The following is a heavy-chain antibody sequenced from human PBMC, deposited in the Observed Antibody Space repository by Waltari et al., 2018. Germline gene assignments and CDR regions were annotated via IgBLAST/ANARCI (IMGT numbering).Heavy chain of an antibody. Sequence: EVHLVESGGGLVQPVGSLRLSCAASGFTFTDYWMSWVRQAPGKVPEWVANIHKDGSEKNYVDYVKGRFTISRDNAKDSVYLQMNSLRADDTAMYYCVRDHWGPDYWGQGTLVTVSS. CDR2: IHKDGSEK. CDR1: GFTFTDYW. V-gene: IGHV3-7*01. CDR3: VRDHWGPDY. J-gene: IGHJ4*02. D-gene: IGHD7-27*01.